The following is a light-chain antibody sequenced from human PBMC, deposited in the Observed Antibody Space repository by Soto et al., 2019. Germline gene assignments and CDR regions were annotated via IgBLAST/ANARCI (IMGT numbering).Light chain of an antibody. J-gene: IGLJ3*02. CDR2: EGS. CDR1: SSDVGSYNL. Sequence: QSALTQPASVSGSPGQSITISCTGSSSDVGSYNLVSWHQQYPGKAPKLMIYEGSKRPSGVSNRFSGSKSGNTASLTISGLQAEDEADYYCCSYAGRSTLVFGGGNKLTVL. V-gene: IGLV2-23*01. CDR3: CSYAGRSTLV.